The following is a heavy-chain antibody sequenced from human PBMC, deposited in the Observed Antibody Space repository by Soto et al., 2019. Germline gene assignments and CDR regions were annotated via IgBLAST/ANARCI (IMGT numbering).Heavy chain of an antibody. J-gene: IGHJ6*02. CDR1: GFTFDDFA. CDR3: AKGATVTTHYQYYGMDV. V-gene: IGHV3-43D*04. Sequence: GGSLRLSCAASGFTFDDFAMCWVRQVPGKGLEWISLVNWGGDTTFYAESVKGRFIISRDNSKNSVYLQMNSLRSEDSAVYYCAKGATVTTHYQYYGMDVWGQGTTVTVSS. D-gene: IGHD4-17*01. CDR2: VNWGGDTT.